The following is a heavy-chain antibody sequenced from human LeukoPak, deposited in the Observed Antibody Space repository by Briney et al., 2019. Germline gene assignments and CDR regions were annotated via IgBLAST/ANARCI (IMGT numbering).Heavy chain of an antibody. CDR3: ARSTGTTMFIDY. D-gene: IGHD3-10*02. V-gene: IGHV4-59*01. CDR2: IYYSGNT. Sequence: SETLSLTCTVSGGSIGPYYWSWIRQPPGKGLEWLGYIYYSGNTDYNPSLKSRVDISVDTSKNQFSLKLSSVTAADTAVYYCARSTGTTMFIDYWGQGTLVTVSS. CDR1: GGSIGPYY. J-gene: IGHJ4*02.